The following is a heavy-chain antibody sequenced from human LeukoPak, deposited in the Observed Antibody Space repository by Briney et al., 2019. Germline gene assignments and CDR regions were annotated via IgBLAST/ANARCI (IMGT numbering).Heavy chain of an antibody. D-gene: IGHD6-13*01. CDR3: ARDLAAAGTDFDY. CDR2: IWYDGSNE. V-gene: IGHV3-33*01. Sequence: GWSLRLSCAASAFTFSSYVMHWVRHDPSKGLEWVSVIWYDGSNEYYGDSVKGRFTISRDNSKNTLYLKMTSMRAEDTAVYYCARDLAAAGTDFDYWGQGTLVTVSS. J-gene: IGHJ4*02. CDR1: AFTFSSYV.